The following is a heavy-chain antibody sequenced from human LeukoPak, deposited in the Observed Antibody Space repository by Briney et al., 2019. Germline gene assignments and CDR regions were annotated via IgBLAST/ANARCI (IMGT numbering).Heavy chain of an antibody. CDR3: AKVFGYSSSSGGDYGMDV. J-gene: IGHJ6*02. CDR2: ISGSGGST. Sequence: GGSLRLSCVASGFTFSSYAMSWVRQAPGKGLEWVSAISGSGGSTYYADSVKGRFTISRDNSKNTLYLQMNSLRAEDTAVYSCAKVFGYSSSSGGDYGMDVWGQGTTVTVSS. V-gene: IGHV3-23*01. D-gene: IGHD6-13*01. CDR1: GFTFSSYA.